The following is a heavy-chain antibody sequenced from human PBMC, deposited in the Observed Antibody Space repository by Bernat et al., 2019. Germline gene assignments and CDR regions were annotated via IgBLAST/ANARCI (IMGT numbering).Heavy chain of an antibody. CDR3: AKDQFGCGGGSCYSGLPYYFGY. D-gene: IGHD2-15*01. CDR1: GFTFSSYG. Sequence: EVQLLESGGGLVQPGGSLRLSCAASGFTFSSYGMIWVRQAPGKGLEWVSAISGSGGNTYYADSVKGRFTISRDNSKSTLYLQMNSLRAEDTAVYYCAKDQFGCGGGSCYSGLPYYFGYWGQGTLVTVSS. CDR2: ISGSGGNT. V-gene: IGHV3-23*01. J-gene: IGHJ4*02.